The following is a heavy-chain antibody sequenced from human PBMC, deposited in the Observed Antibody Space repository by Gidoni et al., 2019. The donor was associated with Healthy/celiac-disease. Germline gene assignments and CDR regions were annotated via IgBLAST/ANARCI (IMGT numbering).Heavy chain of an antibody. CDR3: ARTTAAGIAEYFQH. V-gene: IGHV4-61*02. D-gene: IGHD6-13*01. Sequence: QVQLQESGPGLVKPSQTLSLTCTVSGGSIRSGSYYWRWIRQPAGKGREWIGRIYTSGSTNYNPSLKSRFTISVDTSKNQFSLKLSSVTAADTAVYYCARTTAAGIAEYFQHWGQGTLVTVSS. CDR2: IYTSGST. CDR1: GGSIRSGSYY. J-gene: IGHJ1*01.